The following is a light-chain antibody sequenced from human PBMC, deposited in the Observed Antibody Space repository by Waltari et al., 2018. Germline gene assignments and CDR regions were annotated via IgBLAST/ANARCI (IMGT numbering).Light chain of an antibody. CDR1: SRDVGSYHF. J-gene: IGLJ2*01. V-gene: IGLV2-23*02. Sequence: QSALTQPASVSGSPGQSITISCTGTSRDVGSYHFVSWYQQHPDKAPKLIIYKVSERPSGVSNRFSGSKSDNTASLTISGLQAEDEAHYYCCSYTDGNTLVFGGGTKLTVL. CDR3: CSYTDGNTLV. CDR2: KVS.